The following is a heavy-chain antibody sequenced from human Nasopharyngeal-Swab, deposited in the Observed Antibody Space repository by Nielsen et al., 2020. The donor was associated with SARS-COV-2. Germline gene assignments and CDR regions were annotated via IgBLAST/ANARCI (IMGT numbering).Heavy chain of an antibody. CDR2: IIPIFGTA. CDR3: ARVYFDWYQQRAYYYYYGMDV. J-gene: IGHJ6*02. Sequence: SVKVSCKASGGTFSSYAISWVRQAPGQGLEWMGGIIPIFGTANYAQKFQGRVTITADESTSTAYMELSSLRSEDTAVYYCARVYFDWYQQRAYYYYYGMDVWGQGTTVTVSS. D-gene: IGHD3-9*01. CDR1: GGTFSSYA. V-gene: IGHV1-69*13.